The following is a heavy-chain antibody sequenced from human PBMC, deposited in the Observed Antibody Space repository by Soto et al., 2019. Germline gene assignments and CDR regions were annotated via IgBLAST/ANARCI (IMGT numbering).Heavy chain of an antibody. V-gene: IGHV1-69*01. CDR2: IIPIFGTA. Sequence: QVQLVQSGAEVKKPGSSVKVSCKASGGTFSSYAISWVRQAPGQGLEWMGGIIPIFGTANYAQKFQGRVTITEDDSTRTAYMELSSLRSEDTAVYYCARGGGSYPNCYYYGMDVWGQGTTVTVSS. J-gene: IGHJ6*02. CDR1: GGTFSSYA. CDR3: ARGGGSYPNCYYYGMDV. D-gene: IGHD1-26*01.